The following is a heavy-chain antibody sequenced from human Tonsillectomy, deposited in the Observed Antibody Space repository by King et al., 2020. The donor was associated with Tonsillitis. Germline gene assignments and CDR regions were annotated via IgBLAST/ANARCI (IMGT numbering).Heavy chain of an antibody. V-gene: IGHV3-23*04. CDR2: ISATTGST. Sequence: VQLVESGGGLVQPGGSLRLSCAASGVTFSTYAMSWVRQAPGKGLEWFSAISATTGSTYYADSVKGRFTISRDNSKNMLYLQMNSLRADDTAVYYCAKVDSSDYYYGYFDYWGQGTLVTVSS. J-gene: IGHJ4*02. D-gene: IGHD3-22*01. CDR1: GVTFSTYA. CDR3: AKVDSSDYYYGYFDY.